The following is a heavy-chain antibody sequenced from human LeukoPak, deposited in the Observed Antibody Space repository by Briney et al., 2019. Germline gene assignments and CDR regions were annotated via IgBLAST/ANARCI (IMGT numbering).Heavy chain of an antibody. CDR2: IYYSGST. Sequence: SETLSLTCTVSGGSISSSSYYWGWIRQPPGKGLEWIGYIYYSGSTNYNPSLKSRVTISVDTSKNQFSLKLSSVTAADTAVYYCARAVRDYYDSSGYYYFDYWGQGTLVTVSS. V-gene: IGHV4-61*05. CDR3: ARAVRDYYDSSGYYYFDY. D-gene: IGHD3-22*01. J-gene: IGHJ4*02. CDR1: GGSISSSSYY.